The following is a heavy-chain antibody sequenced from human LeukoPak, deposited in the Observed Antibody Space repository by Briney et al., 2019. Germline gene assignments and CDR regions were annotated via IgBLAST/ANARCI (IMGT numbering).Heavy chain of an antibody. CDR3: ARPAAGLGGFDY. CDR1: GYSFTSYW. D-gene: IGHD3-16*01. Sequence: GESLKISCKGSGYSFTSYWIGWVRQMPGKGLEWMATIYPGDSATTYSPSFQGQVTISPDKSITTAYLQWSSLKASDTAMYYCARPAAGLGGFDYWGQGTLVTVSS. CDR2: IYPGDSAT. V-gene: IGHV5-51*01. J-gene: IGHJ4*02.